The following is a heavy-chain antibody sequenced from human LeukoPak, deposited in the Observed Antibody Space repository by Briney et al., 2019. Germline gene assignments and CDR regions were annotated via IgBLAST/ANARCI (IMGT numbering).Heavy chain of an antibody. V-gene: IGHV3-23*01. CDR3: AKPKGQFYYYYGMDV. J-gene: IGHJ6*02. CDR2: ISGSGGST. Sequence: GGSLRLSCAASGFTFSYSAMSWVRQAPGKGLEWVSAISGSGGSTYYADSVKGRFTISRDNSKNTLYLQMNSLRAEDTAVYYCAKPKGQFYYYYGMDVWGQGTTVTVSS. CDR1: GFTFSYSA.